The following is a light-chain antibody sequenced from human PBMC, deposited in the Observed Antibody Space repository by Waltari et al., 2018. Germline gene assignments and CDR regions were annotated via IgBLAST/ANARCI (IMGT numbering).Light chain of an antibody. Sequence: DIQTTLSPSSLSASVRDRVTITCQANQYIYNSLNWYQQKPGKAPNLLIYGASNLEPGVPSRFSGRGSGTHFTFTTSSMQPDDFATYYCQQYDTPLSFGGGTKVAIK. V-gene: IGKV1-33*01. CDR2: GAS. CDR1: QYIYNS. CDR3: QQYDTPLS. J-gene: IGKJ4*01.